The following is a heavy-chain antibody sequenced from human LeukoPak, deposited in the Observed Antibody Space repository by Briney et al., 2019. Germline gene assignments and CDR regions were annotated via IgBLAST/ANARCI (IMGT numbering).Heavy chain of an antibody. CDR1: GYTFTRSD. V-gene: IGHV1-8*01. Sequence: ASVKVSCKASGYTFTRSDINWVRQATGQGLEWMGWMNPNSGNTGYSRKFQGRVTMTRDTSTSTVYMELSSLRSDDTAVYYCARTAARRFDYWSQGTLVTVSS. J-gene: IGHJ4*02. CDR3: ARTAARRFDY. CDR2: MNPNSGNT. D-gene: IGHD6-6*01.